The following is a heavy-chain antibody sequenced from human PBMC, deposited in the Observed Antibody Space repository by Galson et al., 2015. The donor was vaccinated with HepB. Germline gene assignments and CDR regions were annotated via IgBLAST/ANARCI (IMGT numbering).Heavy chain of an antibody. D-gene: IGHD2-2*02. V-gene: IGHV1-46*01. Sequence: SVKVSCKASGYTFTSYYMHWVRQAPGQGLEWMGIINPSGGSTSYAQKFQGRVTMTRDTSTSTVYMELSSLRSEDTAVYYCARDRGYCSSTSCYTWFYYYYYMDVWGKGTTVTVSS. CDR3: ARDRGYCSSTSCYTWFYYYYYMDV. CDR2: INPSGGST. J-gene: IGHJ6*03. CDR1: GYTFTSYY.